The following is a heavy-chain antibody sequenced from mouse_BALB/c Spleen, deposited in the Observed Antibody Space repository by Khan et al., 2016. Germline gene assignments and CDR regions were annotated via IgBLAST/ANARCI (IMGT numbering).Heavy chain of an antibody. D-gene: IGHD6-1*01. CDR1: GYAFTNYG. J-gene: IGHJ4*01. V-gene: IGHV9-1*02. Sequence: QIQLVQSGPDLKKPGETVKISCKASGYAFTNYGMNWVKQAPGKGLEWMGWIDTYSGESKYADDFKGRFAFSLETSASTAYLQIISLKHEDMATYLCARRRQLDLYYAMDYWGQGTSVTVSS. CDR3: ARRRQLDLYYAMDY. CDR2: IDTYSGES.